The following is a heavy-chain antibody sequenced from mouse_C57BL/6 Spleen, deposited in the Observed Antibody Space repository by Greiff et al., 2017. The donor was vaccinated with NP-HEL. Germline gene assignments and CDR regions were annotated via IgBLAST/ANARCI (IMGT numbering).Heavy chain of an antibody. CDR3: ARHLLLRPYAMDY. CDR2: IWSDGST. CDR1: GFSLTSYG. J-gene: IGHJ4*01. Sequence: QVQLKESGPGLVAPSQSLSITCTVSGFSLTSYGVHWVRQPPGKGLEWLVVIWSDGSTTYNSALKSRLSISKDNSKSQVFLKMNSLQTDDTAMYYCARHLLLRPYAMDYWGQGTSVTVSS. D-gene: IGHD1-1*01. V-gene: IGHV2-6-1*01.